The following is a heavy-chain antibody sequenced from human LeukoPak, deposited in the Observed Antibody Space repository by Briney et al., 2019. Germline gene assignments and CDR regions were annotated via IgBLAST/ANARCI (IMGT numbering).Heavy chain of an antibody. Sequence: GGSLRLSCAASGFTLSDYWMHWVRQAPGKGLVWVSRISTDGSSTTNADSVKGRFTISRDNAKNMVYLQMNGLRVGDTAVYYCARDCGTSGCDFWGQGTLVTVSS. J-gene: IGHJ4*02. D-gene: IGHD5-12*01. V-gene: IGHV3-74*01. CDR2: ISTDGSST. CDR1: GFTLSDYW. CDR3: ARDCGTSGCDF.